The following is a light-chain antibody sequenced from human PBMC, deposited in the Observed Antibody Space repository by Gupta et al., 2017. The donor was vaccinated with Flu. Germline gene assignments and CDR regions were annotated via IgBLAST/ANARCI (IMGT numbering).Light chain of an antibody. V-gene: IGLV1-40*01. Sequence: QFVLTQPPSVSGAPGQRVTISCTGSSSNIGTGYDVHWYQQLPGTAPKLLIYGNSNRPSGVPDRFSGSKSDTSASLAITGLQAEDEADYYCQSYDSSRSGYVFGTETKVTVL. CDR1: SSNIGTGYD. CDR3: QSYDSSRSGYV. J-gene: IGLJ1*01. CDR2: GNS.